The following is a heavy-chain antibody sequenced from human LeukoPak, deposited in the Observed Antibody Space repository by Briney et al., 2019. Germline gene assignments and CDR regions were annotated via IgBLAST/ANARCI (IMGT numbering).Heavy chain of an antibody. J-gene: IGHJ6*03. Sequence: GSLRLSCAASGFTFSSYGMSWIRQPPGKGLEWIGYIYYSGSTNYNPSLKSRVTISVDTSKNQFSLKLSSVTAADTAVYYCARGQGPYYYDSSGYSPTTDYYYMDVWGKGTTVTISS. CDR2: IYYSGST. V-gene: IGHV4-59*01. D-gene: IGHD3-22*01. CDR1: GFTFSSYG. CDR3: ARGQGPYYYDSSGYSPTTDYYYMDV.